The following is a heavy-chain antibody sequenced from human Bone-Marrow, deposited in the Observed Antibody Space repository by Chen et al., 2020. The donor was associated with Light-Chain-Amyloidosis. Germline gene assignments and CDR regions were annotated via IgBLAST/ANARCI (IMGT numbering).Heavy chain of an antibody. CDR3: ARDTLGTDWYFAL. V-gene: IGHV3-64*01. CDR2: ITDNGGTT. D-gene: IGHD1-26*01. CDR1: GFTFSTYA. Sequence: EVQLVESGGGLFQPGGSLRLSCAASGFTFSTYAMHWVRQAPGKGLEYVSAITDNGGTTYYANSVKGRFTISRDNSKNTLYLQMGSLRVEDMAVYYCARDTLGTDWYFALWGRGTLVTVSS. J-gene: IGHJ2*01.